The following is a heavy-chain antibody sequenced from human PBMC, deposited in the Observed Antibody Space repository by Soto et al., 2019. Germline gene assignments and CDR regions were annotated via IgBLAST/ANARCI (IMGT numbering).Heavy chain of an antibody. V-gene: IGHV4-39*01. CDR2: IYYSGST. CDR1: AGSMSSSSYY. J-gene: IGHJ4*02. CDR3: ATLPATNILTDY. Sequence: SETLSHIYSGSAGSMSSSSYYGGWFRQPPGKGLEWIGSIYYSGSTYYNPSLKSRVTISVDTSKNQFSLKLSSVTAADTAVYYCATLPATNILTDYSGKGTLLTVS. D-gene: IGHD6-25*01.